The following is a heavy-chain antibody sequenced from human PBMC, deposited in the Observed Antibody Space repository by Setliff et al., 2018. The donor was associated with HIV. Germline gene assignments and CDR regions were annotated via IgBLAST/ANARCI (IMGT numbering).Heavy chain of an antibody. CDR1: GLTFSNAW. D-gene: IGHD7-27*01. CDR3: AKIPHTGDSAFDV. V-gene: IGHV3-15*01. J-gene: IGHJ3*01. Sequence: GGSLRLSCAASGLTFSNAWMSWVRQAPGKGLEWIAHIKSKTDGETADYAAPVKGRFTISRDNAKNTVYLQMNSLRPEDTALYYCAKIPHTGDSAFDVWGQGTMVTV. CDR2: IKSKTDGETA.